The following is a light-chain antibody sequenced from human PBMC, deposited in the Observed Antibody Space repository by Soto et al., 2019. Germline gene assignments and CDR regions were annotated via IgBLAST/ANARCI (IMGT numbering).Light chain of an antibody. CDR3: QHFGSTWWT. CDR1: ETVYDRQ. Sequence: IVLTQSPGTLSASPGGRATLSCRSSETVYDRQLAWYQQRAGQAPRLLIYAISTRAAGIPDRFSGSGSGTDFTLTISRVEPADSAMYYCQHFGSTWWTFAQGTKVE. CDR2: AIS. V-gene: IGKV3-20*01. J-gene: IGKJ1*01.